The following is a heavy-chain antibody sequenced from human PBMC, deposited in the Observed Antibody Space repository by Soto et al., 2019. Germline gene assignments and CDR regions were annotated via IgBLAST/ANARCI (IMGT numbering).Heavy chain of an antibody. CDR2: ISTYNGNT. CDR3: ARTYLYNCFDP. Sequence: QVQLVQSGTEVKKTGASVKVSCKASGYTFTTYDITWVRQAPGQGLEWLGWISTYNGNTNYAQKLQGRVTMTTDTSTSTAYMELRSLRSDDTAIYFCARTYLYNCFDPWGLGTLVTVSS. J-gene: IGHJ5*02. V-gene: IGHV1-18*01. CDR1: GYTFTTYD. D-gene: IGHD3-10*01.